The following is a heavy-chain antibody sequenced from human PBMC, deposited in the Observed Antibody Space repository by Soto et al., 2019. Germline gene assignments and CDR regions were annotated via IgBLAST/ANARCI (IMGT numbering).Heavy chain of an antibody. CDR2: ISASGSSI. CDR1: GFTFGDYY. Sequence: QVHLVESGGNLVEPGGPLRLSCAGSGFTFGDYYMSWIRQAPGRGLEWISYISASGSSIYYADSVKGRFAIARDNAKNSLYLQLPRLRAEDTAVYYCARVASSSSAVIVDYWGQGTLVTVSS. CDR3: ARVASSSSAVIVDY. V-gene: IGHV3-11*01. J-gene: IGHJ4*02. D-gene: IGHD6-6*01.